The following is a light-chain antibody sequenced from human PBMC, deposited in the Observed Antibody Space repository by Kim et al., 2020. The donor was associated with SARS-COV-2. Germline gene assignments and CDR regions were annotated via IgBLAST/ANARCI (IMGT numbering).Light chain of an antibody. Sequence: QSALTQPASVSGSPGQSITISCTGTSSDVGGYNYVSWYQQHPGKAPKLMIYDVSKRPSGVSNRFSGSKSGNTASLTISGLQAEDEADYYCSSYTSSSTYVSGTGTKFTVL. V-gene: IGLV2-14*01. CDR2: DVS. J-gene: IGLJ1*01. CDR3: SSYTSSSTYV. CDR1: SSDVGGYNY.